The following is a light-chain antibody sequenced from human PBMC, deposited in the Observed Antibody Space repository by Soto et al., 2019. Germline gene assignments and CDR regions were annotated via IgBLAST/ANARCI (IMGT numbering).Light chain of an antibody. Sequence: QSVLTQPASVSGSPGQSITISCTGTSSDIGAYNFVSWYQQHPGKAPKLMLSDVNIRPSGVSNRFSGSKSGNAASLTISGLQAEYEADYYCTSWTTSTTMIFGGGTKLTVL. CDR1: SSDIGAYNF. V-gene: IGLV2-14*03. CDR2: DVN. CDR3: TSWTTSTTMI. J-gene: IGLJ2*01.